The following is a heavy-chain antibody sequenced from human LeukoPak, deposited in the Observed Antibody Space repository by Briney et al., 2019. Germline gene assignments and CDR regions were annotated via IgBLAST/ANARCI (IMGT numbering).Heavy chain of an antibody. D-gene: IGHD3-22*01. V-gene: IGHV3-33*01. Sequence: GGSLRLSCAASGFTFSSYGMHWVRQAPGKGLEWVAVIWYDGSNKYYADSVKGRFTISRDNSKNTLYLQMNSLRAEDTAVYYCARDPCYYDSSGYYNHWGQGTLVTVSS. CDR2: IWYDGSNK. CDR1: GFTFSSYG. CDR3: ARDPCYYDSSGYYNH. J-gene: IGHJ5*02.